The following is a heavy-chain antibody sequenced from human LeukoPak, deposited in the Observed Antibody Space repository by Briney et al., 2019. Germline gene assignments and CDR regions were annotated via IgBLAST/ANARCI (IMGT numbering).Heavy chain of an antibody. CDR2: INHSGST. D-gene: IGHD3-10*01. CDR1: GYSISSGYY. J-gene: IGHJ3*02. CDR3: ARAPSGSYYKDAFDI. V-gene: IGHV4-38-2*01. Sequence: PSETLSLTCAVSGYSISSGYYWGWIRQPPGKGLEWIGEINHSGSTNYNPSLKSRVTISVDTSKNQFSLKLSSVTAADTAVYYCARAPSGSYYKDAFDIWGQGTMVTVPS.